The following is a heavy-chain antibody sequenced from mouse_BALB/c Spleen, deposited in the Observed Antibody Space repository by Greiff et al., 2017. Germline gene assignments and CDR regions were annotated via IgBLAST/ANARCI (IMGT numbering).Heavy chain of an antibody. V-gene: IGHV5-6-3*01. CDR1: GFTFSSYG. CDR3: ARFTTAYFDY. J-gene: IGHJ2*01. Sequence: EVKLVESGGGLVQPGGSLKLSCAASGFTFSSYGMSWVRQTPDKRLELVATINSNGGSTYYPDSVKGRFTISRDNAKNTLYLQMSSLKSEDTAMYYCARFTTAYFDYWGQGTTLTVSS. D-gene: IGHD1-2*01. CDR2: INSNGGST.